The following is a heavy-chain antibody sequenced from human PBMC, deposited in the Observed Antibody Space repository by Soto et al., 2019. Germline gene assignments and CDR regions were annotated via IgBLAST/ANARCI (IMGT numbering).Heavy chain of an antibody. CDR3: GTPSSNGSYYYFDL. J-gene: IGHJ4*02. D-gene: IGHD1-26*01. V-gene: IGHV1-18*04. CDR1: GETFTRHS. CDR2: ITVGSGNT. Sequence: ASVEVFCKASGETFTRHSLTWGLQAPGQGPEGMGWITVGSGNTHYAQKFQGRDSMTTDTSTSTAYMQLWSLRSDATAVYYCGTPSSNGSYYYFDLWGQGTPVTVSS.